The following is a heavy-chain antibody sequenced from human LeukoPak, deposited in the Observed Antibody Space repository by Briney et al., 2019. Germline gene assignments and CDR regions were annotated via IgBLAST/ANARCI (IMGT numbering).Heavy chain of an antibody. J-gene: IGHJ4*02. Sequence: GGSLRLSCAASGFTFSSYGMHWVRQAPGKGLEWVAIIWYDGSKTYYADSVKGRFTISRDNSKNTLYLQMNSLRAEDTAVYYCARGYNGYVYWGQGTLVTVSS. CDR1: GFTFSSYG. V-gene: IGHV3-33*01. CDR2: IWYDGSKT. D-gene: IGHD5-12*01. CDR3: ARGYNGYVY.